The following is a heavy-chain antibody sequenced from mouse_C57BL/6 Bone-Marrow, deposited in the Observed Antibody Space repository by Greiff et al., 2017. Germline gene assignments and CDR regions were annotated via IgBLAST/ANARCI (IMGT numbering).Heavy chain of an antibody. V-gene: IGHV5-9-1*02. CDR1: GFTFSSYA. J-gene: IGHJ4*01. D-gene: IGHD1-1*01. Sequence: EVQLQQSGEGLVKPGGSLKLSCAASGFTFSSYAMSWVRQTPEKRLEWVAYISSGGDYIYYADTVKGRFTISRDNARNTLYLQMSSLKSEDTAMYYCTSITTVVYYYAMDYWGQGTSVTVSS. CDR2: ISSGGDYI. CDR3: TSITTVVYYYAMDY.